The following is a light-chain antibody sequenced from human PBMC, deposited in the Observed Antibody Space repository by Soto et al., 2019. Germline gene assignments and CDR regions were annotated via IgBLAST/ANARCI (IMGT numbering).Light chain of an antibody. Sequence: EIVLTQSPGTLSLSQGERATLSCRASQSVSNNYLAWYQHKPGQAPRLLIYGASSRATGIPDRFSGSGSGTDFTLTIGRLEPEDFAVYYCQHYGSSPRTFGQGTKVDIK. J-gene: IGKJ1*01. CDR1: QSVSNNY. CDR2: GAS. CDR3: QHYGSSPRT. V-gene: IGKV3-20*01.